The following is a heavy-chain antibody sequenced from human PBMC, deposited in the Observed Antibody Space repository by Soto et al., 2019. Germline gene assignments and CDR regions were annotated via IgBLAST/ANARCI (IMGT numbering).Heavy chain of an antibody. CDR3: ARDRTTIFGVVIKSRHRGIDV. D-gene: IGHD3-3*01. CDR2: IYHSGST. V-gene: IGHV4-4*02. J-gene: IGHJ6*02. Sequence: SEPLYLTCAVSGGSISSSNWWSWVRQAPGKGLGWSGEIYHSGSTNYNPSLKSRVTISVDKSKNQFSLKRSSVTAAGTAVYYCARDRTTIFGVVIKSRHRGIDVWGQGTTVTVSS. CDR1: GGSISSSNW.